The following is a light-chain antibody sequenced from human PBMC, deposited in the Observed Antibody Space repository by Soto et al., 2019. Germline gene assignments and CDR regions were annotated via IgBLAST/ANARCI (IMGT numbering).Light chain of an antibody. J-gene: IGLJ3*02. CDR1: SRDVGGYNY. CDR2: EVS. CDR3: SSYVGSKV. V-gene: IGLV2-8*01. Sequence: QSALTQPPSASRALGQAVTISCTGTSRDVGGYNYVSWYQQHPGKAPKLMISEVSKRPSGVPDRFSGSKSGNTASLTVSGLQAEDEADYYCSSYVGSKVFGGGTKVTVL.